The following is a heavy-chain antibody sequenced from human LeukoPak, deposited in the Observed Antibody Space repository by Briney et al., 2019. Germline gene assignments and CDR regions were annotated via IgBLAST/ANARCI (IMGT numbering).Heavy chain of an antibody. J-gene: IGHJ4*02. D-gene: IGHD3-22*01. V-gene: IGHV1-2*02. CDR3: ARGDYYDSTRFDY. CDR2: INPNSGGT. Sequence: ASVKVSCKASEYTFTGYYMHWVRQAPGQGLEWMGWINPNSGGTNYAQKFQGRVTMTRDTSISTAYMELSRLRSDDTAVYYCARGDYYDSTRFDYWGQGTLVTVSS. CDR1: EYTFTGYY.